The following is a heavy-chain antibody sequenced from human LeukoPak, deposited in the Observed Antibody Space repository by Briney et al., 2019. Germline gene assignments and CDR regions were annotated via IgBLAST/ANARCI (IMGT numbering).Heavy chain of an antibody. CDR3: ASQAPDFWSGYSVFDY. J-gene: IGHJ4*02. CDR2: IYYSGST. V-gene: IGHV4-59*01. Sequence: SETLSLTCTVSGGSISSYYWSWIRQPPGKGLEWIGYIYYSGSTNYNPSLKSRVTISVDTSKNQFSLKLSSVTAADTAVYYCASQAPDFWSGYSVFDYWGQGTLVTVSS. D-gene: IGHD3-3*01. CDR1: GGSISSYY.